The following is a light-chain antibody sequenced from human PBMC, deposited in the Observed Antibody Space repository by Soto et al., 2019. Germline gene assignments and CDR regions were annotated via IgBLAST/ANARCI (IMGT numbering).Light chain of an antibody. J-gene: IGKJ5*01. CDR2: AAS. CDR1: QSISSY. Sequence: DIQMTQSPSSLSAFVGDRVTITCRASQSISSYLNWYQQKPGKAPKLLIYAASSLHSGVPSRFSGSGFGTDFTLTISSLQPEDFATYYCQHYNGYPQTFGQGTRLEIK. CDR3: QHYNGYPQT. V-gene: IGKV1-39*01.